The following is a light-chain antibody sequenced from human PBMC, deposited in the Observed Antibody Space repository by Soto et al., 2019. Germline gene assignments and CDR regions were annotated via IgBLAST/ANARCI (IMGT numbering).Light chain of an antibody. V-gene: IGKV1-5*03. CDR1: QTISSW. J-gene: IGKJ1*01. CDR2: KAS. Sequence: DIQMTQSPSTLSGSVGDRVTITCRASQTISSWLAWYQQKPGKAPKLLIYKASTLKSGVPSRFSGSGSGTEFTLTISSLQPEDVATYYCQQYSTYRTFGQGTKVDI. CDR3: QQYSTYRT.